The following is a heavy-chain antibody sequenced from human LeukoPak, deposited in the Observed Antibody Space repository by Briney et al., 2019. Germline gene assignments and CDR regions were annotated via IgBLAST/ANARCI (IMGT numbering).Heavy chain of an antibody. J-gene: IGHJ5*02. V-gene: IGHV3-7*05. CDR2: IKQDGSEK. CDR1: GFTFSSYS. CDR3: ARAGTNSLNNWFDP. Sequence: GGSLRLSCAASGFTFSSYSMGWVRQAPGKGLEWVANIKQDGSEKYYVDSVKGRFTISRDNAGNSLYLQLSSLRVEDTAIYYCARAGTNSLNNWFDPWGQGTLVTVSS. D-gene: IGHD4-23*01.